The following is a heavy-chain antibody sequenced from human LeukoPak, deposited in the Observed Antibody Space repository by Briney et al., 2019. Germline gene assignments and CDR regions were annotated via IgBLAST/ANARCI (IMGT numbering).Heavy chain of an antibody. V-gene: IGHV3-48*02. D-gene: IGHD2-15*01. Sequence: PGGSLRLSCAASGFTFSSYSMNWVRQAPGKGLEWVSFISHSSTTIYYADSVKGRFTISRDNAKNSLYLQMNSLKDEDTAVYYCARAYCSGGSCFLDYWGQGTLVTVSS. CDR1: GFTFSSYS. CDR2: ISHSSTTI. J-gene: IGHJ4*02. CDR3: ARAYCSGGSCFLDY.